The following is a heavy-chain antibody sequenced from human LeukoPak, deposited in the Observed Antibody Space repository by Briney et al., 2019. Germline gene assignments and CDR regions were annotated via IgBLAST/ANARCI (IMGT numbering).Heavy chain of an antibody. CDR3: ARHRTSEEFDP. CDR2: TDPSDSYT. D-gene: IGHD3/OR15-3a*01. V-gene: IGHV5-10-1*01. Sequence: GESLRISCKGSGYSFTSYWISWVRQMPGTGLEWMGRTDPSDSYTSYSPSFQGHVTISVDKSISTAYLQWSSLKASDTAMYYCARHRTSEEFDPWGQGTLVTVSS. J-gene: IGHJ5*02. CDR1: GYSFTSYW.